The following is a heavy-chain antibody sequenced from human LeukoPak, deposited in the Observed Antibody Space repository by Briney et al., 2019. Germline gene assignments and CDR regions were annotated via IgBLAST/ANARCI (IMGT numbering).Heavy chain of an antibody. V-gene: IGHV3-66*01. D-gene: IGHD6-13*01. CDR1: GFTFSSYG. CDR3: ARDARSSWYGTYFDY. Sequence: GGSLRLSCAASGFTFSSYGMSWVRQAPGKGLEWVSVIYTSGSTYYADSVKGRFTISRDNSKNTLYLQMNSLRAEDTAVYYCARDARSSWYGTYFDYWGQGTLVTVSS. CDR2: IYTSGST. J-gene: IGHJ4*02.